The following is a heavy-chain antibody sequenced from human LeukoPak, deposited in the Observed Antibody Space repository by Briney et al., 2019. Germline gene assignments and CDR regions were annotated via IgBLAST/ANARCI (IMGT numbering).Heavy chain of an antibody. CDR1: GGSISSYY. J-gene: IGHJ5*02. CDR3: ARELSSSWYGGWFDP. CDR2: IYYSGST. V-gene: IGHV4-59*01. Sequence: SETLSLTCTVSGGSISSYYWSWIRQPPGKGLEWIGYIYYSGSTNYNPSLKSRVTISVDTSKNQFSLKLSSVTAADTAVYYCARELSSSWYGGWFDPWGQGTLVTVSS. D-gene: IGHD6-13*01.